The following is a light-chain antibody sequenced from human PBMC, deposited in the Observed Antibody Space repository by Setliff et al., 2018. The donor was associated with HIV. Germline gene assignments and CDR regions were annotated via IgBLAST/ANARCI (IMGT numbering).Light chain of an antibody. CDR3: SSYAITNTLP. CDR2: EVR. J-gene: IGLJ1*01. Sequence: QSALTQPASVSGSPGQSITISCTGTSSDVGGYSHVSWYQQHPGKAPKLIIYEVRNRPSGVSNRFPGSKSGNTASLTISGLRAEDEADYYCSSYAITNTLPFGTGTKGTV. CDR1: SSDVGGYSH. V-gene: IGLV2-14*01.